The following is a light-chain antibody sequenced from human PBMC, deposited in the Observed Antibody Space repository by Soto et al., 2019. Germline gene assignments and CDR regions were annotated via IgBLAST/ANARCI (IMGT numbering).Light chain of an antibody. CDR3: GTWDSSLSAGV. J-gene: IGLJ3*02. Sequence: SVLTQPPSVSAAPGQKVTISCSGSSSNIGNNFVSWYQQLPGTAPKLLIYDNNKRPSGIPDRFSGSKSGTSATLGITGLQNGDEADYYCGTWDSSLSAGVFGGGTKLTVL. CDR1: SSNIGNNF. V-gene: IGLV1-51*01. CDR2: DNN.